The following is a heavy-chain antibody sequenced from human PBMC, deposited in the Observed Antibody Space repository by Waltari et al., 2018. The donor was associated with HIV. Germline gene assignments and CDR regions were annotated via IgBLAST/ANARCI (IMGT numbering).Heavy chain of an antibody. CDR3: ARAMSSSWYGQFDY. V-gene: IGHV3-30*04. CDR1: GFTFRRYA. Sequence: QVQLVESGGGVVQPGRSLRLSCAASGFTFRRYALHWVRQAPGKGLEWVAVISYDGSNKYYADSVKGRFTIPRDNSKNTLYLQMNSLRAEDTAVYYCARAMSSSWYGQFDYWGQGTLVTVSS. J-gene: IGHJ4*02. D-gene: IGHD6-13*01. CDR2: ISYDGSNK.